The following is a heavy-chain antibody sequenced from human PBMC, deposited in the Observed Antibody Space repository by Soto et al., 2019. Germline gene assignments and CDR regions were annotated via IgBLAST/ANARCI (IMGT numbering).Heavy chain of an antibody. CDR1: GDSINDYY. D-gene: IGHD3-3*01. CDR2: LYYMGTT. Sequence: TSETLSLTCTVSGDSINDYYWTWIRQPPGKGLEWIGYLYYMGTTNYNPSLKSRVTILLDTSKKQFSLRLNSVTAADTAMYYCARGRSGDPRYFDYWGQGTLVTVSS. J-gene: IGHJ4*02. CDR3: ARGRSGDPRYFDY. V-gene: IGHV4-59*01.